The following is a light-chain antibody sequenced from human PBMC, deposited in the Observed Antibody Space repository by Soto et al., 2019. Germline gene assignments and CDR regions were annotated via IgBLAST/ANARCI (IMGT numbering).Light chain of an antibody. CDR1: SSDVDGYNY. Sequence: QSALTQPASVSGSPGQSITISCTGTSSDVDGYNYVSWYQQHPGKAPKLMIYDVSNRPSGVSNRFSGSKSGNTASLTISGLQAEDEADYYCSSYTSSITHVFGGGTKLTVL. V-gene: IGLV2-14*03. J-gene: IGLJ2*01. CDR3: SSYTSSITHV. CDR2: DVS.